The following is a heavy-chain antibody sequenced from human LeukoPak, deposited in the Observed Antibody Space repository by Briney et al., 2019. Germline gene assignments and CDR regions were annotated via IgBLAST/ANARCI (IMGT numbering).Heavy chain of an antibody. D-gene: IGHD3-10*01. J-gene: IGHJ4*01. Sequence: PSATLSLTCSVSGGSFSGYYWTWIRQPPGKGLEWIGEIDHSGRTTYNPSLKGRVTISSDPSKAQVFLQVTSIQVADTAIYYCGRLRPTMIRGVISPSYSDTSGPVGRWGPGTLVTVSS. CDR2: IDHSGRT. V-gene: IGHV4-34*10. CDR1: GGSFSGYY. CDR3: GRLRPTMIRGVISPSYSDTSGPVGR.